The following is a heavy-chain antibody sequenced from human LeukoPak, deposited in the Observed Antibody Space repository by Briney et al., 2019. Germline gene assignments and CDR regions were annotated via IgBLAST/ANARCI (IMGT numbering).Heavy chain of an antibody. CDR1: GGSLSSSNW. J-gene: IGHJ4*02. D-gene: IGHD6-13*01. Sequence: SGTLSLTCAVSGGSLSSSNWWSWVRQPPGKGLEWIGEIYHSGSTNYNPSLKSRVTISVDTSKNQFSLKLSSVTAADTAVYYCASSSSWSPYYFDYWGQGTLVTVSS. V-gene: IGHV4-4*02. CDR2: IYHSGST. CDR3: ASSSSWSPYYFDY.